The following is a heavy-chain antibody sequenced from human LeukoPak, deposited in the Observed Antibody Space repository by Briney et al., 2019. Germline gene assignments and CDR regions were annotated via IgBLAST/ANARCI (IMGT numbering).Heavy chain of an antibody. CDR3: ARGRMAVAGSYEY. J-gene: IGHJ4*02. CDR2: IKPDGSEE. Sequence: GGSLRLSCAASGITFGSYWMTWVRQAPGKGLECVANIKPDGSEEHYVDSVEGRFTISRDNAKKSLFLEMNSLRAEDTAVYYCARGRMAVAGSYEYWGQGTLVTVST. D-gene: IGHD6-19*01. V-gene: IGHV3-7*05. CDR1: GITFGSYW.